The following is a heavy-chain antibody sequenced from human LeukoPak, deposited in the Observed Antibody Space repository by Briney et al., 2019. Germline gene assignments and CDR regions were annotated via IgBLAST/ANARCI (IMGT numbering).Heavy chain of an antibody. CDR1: GFTFSSYS. J-gene: IGHJ4*02. D-gene: IGHD1-1*01. V-gene: IGHV3-30*03. CDR2: ISYEGSNK. CDR3: ARVSADNRHAIGFFFDS. Sequence: PGGSLRLSCAASGFTFSSYSMNWVRQAPGKGLEWVALISYEGSNKYYADSVKGRFTISRDNSKNTLYLEVNSLRAEDTAVYYCARVSADNRHAIGFFFDSWGQGTLVTVSS.